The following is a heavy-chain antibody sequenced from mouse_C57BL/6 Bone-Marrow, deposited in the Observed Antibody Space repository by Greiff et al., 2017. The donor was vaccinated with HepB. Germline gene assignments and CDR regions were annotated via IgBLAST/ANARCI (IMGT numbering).Heavy chain of an antibody. V-gene: IGHV5-9-1*02. J-gene: IGHJ2*01. Sequence: EVKVVDSGEGLVKPGGSLKLSCAASGFTFSSYAMSWVRQTPEKRLEWVAYISSGGDYIYYADTVKGRFTISRDNARNTLYLQMSSLKSEDTAMYYCTRDRLPYYFDYWGQGTTLTVSS. CDR1: GFTFSSYA. D-gene: IGHD2-4*01. CDR3: TRDRLPYYFDY. CDR2: ISSGGDYI.